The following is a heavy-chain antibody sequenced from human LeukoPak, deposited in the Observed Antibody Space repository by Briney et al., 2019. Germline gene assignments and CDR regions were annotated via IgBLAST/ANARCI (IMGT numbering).Heavy chain of an antibody. Sequence: GGSLRLSCAASGFTFNTYNMNWVRQAPGKGLEWVSYISSSSSTMCYADSVKGRFTISRDSAKNSLYLQMNSLRAEDTAVYYCASSITASFGYMDVWGKGTTVTVSS. V-gene: IGHV3-48*04. CDR2: ISSSSSTM. D-gene: IGHD6-6*01. CDR3: ASSITASFGYMDV. CDR1: GFTFNTYN. J-gene: IGHJ6*03.